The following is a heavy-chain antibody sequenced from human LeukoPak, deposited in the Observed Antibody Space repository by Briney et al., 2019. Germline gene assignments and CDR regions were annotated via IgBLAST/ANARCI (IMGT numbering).Heavy chain of an antibody. CDR3: ARDFHMDV. J-gene: IGHJ6*04. CDR2: RYAGGRT. CDR1: GFSISSNY. Sequence: GGCLRLSCEASGFSISSNYMSWVRQGPGKRLEWVSVRYAGGRTYYADSVKGRFTISRDNSKNTLYLQMNSLRVEDTAVYYCARDFHMDVWGKGTTVTVSS. V-gene: IGHV3-53*01.